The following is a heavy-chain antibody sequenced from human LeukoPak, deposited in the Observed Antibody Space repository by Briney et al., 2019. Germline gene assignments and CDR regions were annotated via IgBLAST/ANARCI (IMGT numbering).Heavy chain of an antibody. CDR3: ARDHCSGGSWYPGGMDV. CDR1: GGSISSYS. CDR2: IYYSVST. V-gene: IGHV4-59*01. J-gene: IGHJ6*04. D-gene: IGHD2-15*01. Sequence: PSETLSLTCTVSGGSISSYSWSWIRQPPGKGLEWIGYIYYSVSTNYNPSIKSRVTISVDTSKNQFSLKLSSVTAADTAVYYCARDHCSGGSWYPGGMDVWGKGTTVTVSS.